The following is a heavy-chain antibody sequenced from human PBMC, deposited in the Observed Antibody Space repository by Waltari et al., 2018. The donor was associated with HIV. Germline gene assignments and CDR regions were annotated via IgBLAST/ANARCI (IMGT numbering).Heavy chain of an antibody. CDR1: GGSISSYY. D-gene: IGHD3-22*01. Sequence: QVQLQESGPGLVKPSETLSLTCSVPGGSISSYYWRWIRQPPGKGLEWIVYIYYSGSTNYNPSLKSRVTISVDTSKNQFSLKLSSVTAADTAVYYCARGGSSGYYYGWGQGTLVTVSS. V-gene: IGHV4-59*01. CDR2: IYYSGST. J-gene: IGHJ4*02. CDR3: ARGGSSGYYYG.